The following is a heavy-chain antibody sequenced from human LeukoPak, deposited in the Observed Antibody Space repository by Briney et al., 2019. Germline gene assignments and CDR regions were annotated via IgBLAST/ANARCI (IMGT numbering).Heavy chain of an antibody. CDR1: GFTVSSNY. J-gene: IGHJ6*02. V-gene: IGHV3-66*02. D-gene: IGHD3-10*01. Sequence: GGSLRLCCAASGFTVSSNYMSWVRQAAGKGLEWVSVIYSGGSTYYADSVKGRFTISRDNSKNTLYLQMNSLRAEDTAVYYCARGPPLFGEHYYYYGMDVWGQGTTVTVSS. CDR2: IYSGGST. CDR3: ARGPPLFGEHYYYYGMDV.